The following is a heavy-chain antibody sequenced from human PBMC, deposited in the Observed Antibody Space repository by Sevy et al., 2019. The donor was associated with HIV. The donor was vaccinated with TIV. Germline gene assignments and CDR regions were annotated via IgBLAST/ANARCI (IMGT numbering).Heavy chain of an antibody. J-gene: IGHJ6*02. CDR2: MNPNTGNT. CDR3: ATLDQPVYYYYGMDV. Sequence: ASVKVSCKASGYTFTTYDINWVRQAPGQGLEWMGWMNPNTGNTGYAQKFQGRVSMTRNTSISTAYMELSSLRSEDTAVYYCATLDQPVYYYYGMDVWGQGTTVTVSS. D-gene: IGHD3-3*01. CDR1: GYTFTTYD. V-gene: IGHV1-8*01.